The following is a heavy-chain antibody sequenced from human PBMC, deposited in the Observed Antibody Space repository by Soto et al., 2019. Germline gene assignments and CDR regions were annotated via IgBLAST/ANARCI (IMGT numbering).Heavy chain of an antibody. CDR3: AAAFLAAEIDY. J-gene: IGHJ4*01. CDR1: GFTFSNCA. D-gene: IGHD6-13*01. V-gene: IGHV3-30-3*01. CDR2: ISNDGSNK. Sequence: GGSLRLSCAASGFTFSNCAMHWVRQAPGKGLEWVALISNDGSNKYYADSVKGRLTISRDNSKNILYLQMNSLRAEDTALYYCAAAFLAAEIDYWGHGTLVTVS.